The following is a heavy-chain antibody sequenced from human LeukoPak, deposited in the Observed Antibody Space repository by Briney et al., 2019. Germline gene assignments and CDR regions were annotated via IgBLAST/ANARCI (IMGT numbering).Heavy chain of an antibody. CDR1: GCTFGDYA. CDR2: IRSKAYGGAT. Sequence: TGGSLRLSCTASGCTFGDYAMSWVRQVPRKGRQWVGFIRSKAYGGATEYAASVKGRFTISRDDSKSIAYLQMNSLETEEKAVYYCTRDVRNSYGPPSDYWGQGTLVTVSS. D-gene: IGHD5-18*01. V-gene: IGHV3-49*04. J-gene: IGHJ4*02. CDR3: TRDVRNSYGPPSDY.